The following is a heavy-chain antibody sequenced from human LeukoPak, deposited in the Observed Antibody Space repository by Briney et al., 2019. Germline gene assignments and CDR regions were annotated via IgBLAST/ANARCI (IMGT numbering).Heavy chain of an antibody. Sequence: HPGGSLRLSCAASGFTVSSNYMSWVRQAPGKGLEWVSVIYSGGSTYYADSVKGRFTISRHNSKNTLYLQMNSLRAEDTAVYYCAKGQYGSGSYYSYYYYYYGMDVWGQGTTVTVSS. D-gene: IGHD3-10*01. J-gene: IGHJ6*02. V-gene: IGHV3-53*01. CDR1: GFTVSSNY. CDR2: IYSGGST. CDR3: AKGQYGSGSYYSYYYYYYGMDV.